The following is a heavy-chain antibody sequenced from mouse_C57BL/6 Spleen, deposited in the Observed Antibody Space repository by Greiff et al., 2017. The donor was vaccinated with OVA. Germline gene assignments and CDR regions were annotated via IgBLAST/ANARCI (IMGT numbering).Heavy chain of an antibody. CDR2: ISDGGSYT. V-gene: IGHV5-4*01. J-gene: IGHJ3*01. Sequence: EVHLVESGGGLVKPGGSLKLSCAASGFTFSSYAMSWVRQTPEKRLEWVATISDGGSYTYYPDNVKGRLTISRDNAKNNLYLQMSHLKSEDTAMYYCAREKDSSGSFAYWGQGTLVTVSA. CDR3: AREKDSSGSFAY. CDR1: GFTFSSYA. D-gene: IGHD3-2*02.